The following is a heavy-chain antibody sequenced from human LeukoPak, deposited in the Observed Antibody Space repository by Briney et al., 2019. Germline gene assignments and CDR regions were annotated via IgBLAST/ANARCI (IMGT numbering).Heavy chain of an antibody. CDR1: VFTFSSYP. J-gene: IGHJ4*02. Sequence: GGSLRLSCTASVFTFSSYPVSWVRHAPWKGREWLLGVSGSGGTIYYADSVKGRFTISRDNSKSTLHLQMNSLRAEDTAVYYCARRLYDSSGYYYEDWGQGTLVTVSS. V-gene: IGHV3-23*01. CDR3: ARRLYDSSGYYYED. D-gene: IGHD3-22*01. CDR2: VSGSGGTI.